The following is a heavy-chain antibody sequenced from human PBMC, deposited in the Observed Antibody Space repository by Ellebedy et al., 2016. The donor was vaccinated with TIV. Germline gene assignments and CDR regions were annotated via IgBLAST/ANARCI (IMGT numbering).Heavy chain of an antibody. CDR1: GLTFSSHA. V-gene: IGHV3-23*01. D-gene: IGHD4-23*01. CDR2: ITGSGDNT. CDR3: ARDPVGVGPAFDV. J-gene: IGHJ3*01. Sequence: GESLKISCAASGLTFSSHAMSWVRQAPGKGLAWVSSITGSGDNTYYADSVKGRFTISRDNSKNTLYLQMISLRAEDTAVYYCARDPVGVGPAFDVWGQGTVVTVSS.